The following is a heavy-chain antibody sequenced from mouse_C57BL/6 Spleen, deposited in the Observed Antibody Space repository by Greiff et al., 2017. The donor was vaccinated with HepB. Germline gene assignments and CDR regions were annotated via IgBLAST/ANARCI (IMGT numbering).Heavy chain of an antibody. Sequence: QVQLQQSGAELVMPGASVKLSCKASGYTFTSYWMHWVKQRPGQGLEWIGEIDPSDSYTNYNQKFKGKSTLTVDKSSSTAYMQLSSLTSEDSAVYYCARESLAYYSKGDWFAYWGQGTLVTVSA. CDR1: GYTFTSYW. J-gene: IGHJ3*01. V-gene: IGHV1-69*01. CDR3: ARESLAYYSKGDWFAY. D-gene: IGHD2-5*01. CDR2: IDPSDSYT.